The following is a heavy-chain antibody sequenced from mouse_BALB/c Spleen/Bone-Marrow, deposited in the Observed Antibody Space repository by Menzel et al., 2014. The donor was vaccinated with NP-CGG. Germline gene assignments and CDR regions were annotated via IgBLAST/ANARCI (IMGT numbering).Heavy chain of an antibody. Sequence: VKLMESGPGLVAPSQSLSITCTVSGFSLTSYGVHWVRQPPGMGLEWLGVIWAGGTTNYNSALMSRLSISKDNSKSQVFLKMNRLQTDDSAMYYCARSTSTAFFDYWGQGTPLTVSS. D-gene: IGHD1-2*01. CDR2: IWAGGTT. J-gene: IGHJ2*01. V-gene: IGHV2-9*02. CDR1: GFSLTSYG. CDR3: ARSTSTAFFDY.